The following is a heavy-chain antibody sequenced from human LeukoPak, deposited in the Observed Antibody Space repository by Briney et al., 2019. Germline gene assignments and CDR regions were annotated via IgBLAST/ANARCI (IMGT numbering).Heavy chain of an antibody. CDR1: GFTFSSYA. V-gene: IGHV3-53*04. CDR2: IYSGGST. Sequence: GGSLRLSCAASGFTFSSYAMSWVRQAPGKGLEWVSVIYSGGSTYYADSVKGRFTISRHNSKNTLYLQMNSLRAEDTAVYYCARGSPAPYYYGMDVWGQGTTVTVSS. J-gene: IGHJ6*02. CDR3: ARGSPAPYYYGMDV.